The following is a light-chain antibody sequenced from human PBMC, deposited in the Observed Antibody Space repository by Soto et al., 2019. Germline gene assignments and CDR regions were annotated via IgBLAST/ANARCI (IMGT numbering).Light chain of an antibody. Sequence: DIQMTQSPSSLSASVGDRVTITCRASQGISKYLAWFQQTQGKAPKALIYAASSFQSGVPSKFRGSGSWTDFTLTISRLQPEDVETDYCQQLKSYPITFGQGTRLDIK. CDR3: QQLKSYPIT. J-gene: IGKJ5*01. CDR2: AAS. CDR1: QGISKY. V-gene: IGKV1-16*02.